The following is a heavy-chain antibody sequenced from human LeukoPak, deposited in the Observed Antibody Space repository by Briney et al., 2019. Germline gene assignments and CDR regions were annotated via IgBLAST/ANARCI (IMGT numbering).Heavy chain of an antibody. V-gene: IGHV3-53*01. D-gene: IGHD6-19*01. Sequence: PGGSESLPCAASGVLISRNYVRGARQAPGKGLQWVAIMYAGGTTDYSESVRGRFHLSRDTSNNTLSLQMNSLRAEDTAVYYCARGSCSGLQLYRGGQGSLVTVSS. J-gene: IGHJ4*02. CDR3: ARGSCSGLQLYR. CDR1: GVLISRNY. CDR2: MYAGGTT.